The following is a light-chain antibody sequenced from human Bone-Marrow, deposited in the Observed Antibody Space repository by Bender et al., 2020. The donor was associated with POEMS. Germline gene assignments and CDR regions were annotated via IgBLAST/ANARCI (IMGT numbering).Light chain of an antibody. J-gene: IGLJ3*02. CDR1: SSDVGSYNL. V-gene: IGLV2-14*02. CDR3: NSYATSSTWV. Sequence: QSALTQPPSASGSPGQSITISCTGTSSDVGSYNLVSWYQQHPGKAPKLMIYEGSKRPSGVPNRFSGSKSGNTASLTVSGLQAEDEAEYYCNSYATSSTWVFGGGTTLTVL. CDR2: EGS.